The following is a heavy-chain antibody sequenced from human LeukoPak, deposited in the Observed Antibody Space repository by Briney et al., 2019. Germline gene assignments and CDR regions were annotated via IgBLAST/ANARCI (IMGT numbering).Heavy chain of an antibody. D-gene: IGHD4-17*01. CDR1: GLTFSDTN. CDR3: ARRARDFGDSHAFDV. Sequence: GGSLRLSCVASGLTFSDTNLAWIRQAPGKGLEWISYIRRVPTDLYYADSVKGRFTITRDNAKNSLYLQMNCLRAEDTANYYCARRARDFGDSHAFDVWGQGTMVTVSS. CDR2: IRRVPTDL. V-gene: IGHV3-11*01. J-gene: IGHJ3*01.